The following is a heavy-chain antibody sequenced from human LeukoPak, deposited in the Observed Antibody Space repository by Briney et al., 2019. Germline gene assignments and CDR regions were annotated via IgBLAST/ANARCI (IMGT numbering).Heavy chain of an antibody. CDR1: GFTFSSHR. V-gene: IGHV3-74*01. J-gene: IGHJ4*02. D-gene: IGHD3-22*01. Sequence: PGGSLRLSCGASGFTFSSHRMHWVRQAPGEAPAWVARISSDGSSAVYADSVRGRFTVSRDNAKSTLFLQMDSLRAEDTAVYYCVRLTFYKGRGYYPDHWGQGTLVTVSS. CDR2: ISSDGSSA. CDR3: VRLTFYKGRGYYPDH.